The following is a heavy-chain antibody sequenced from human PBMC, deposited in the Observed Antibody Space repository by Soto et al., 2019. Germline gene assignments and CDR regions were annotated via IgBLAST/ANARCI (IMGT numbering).Heavy chain of an antibody. CDR2: INQDGSEK. CDR1: GFTVSSYW. V-gene: IGHV3-7*05. D-gene: IGHD1-1*01. J-gene: IGHJ4*02. CDR3: ARGPGGVNDGIFNY. Sequence: EVQLVESGGGLVQPGGSLRLTCAASGFTVSSYWMKWVRRAPVKGLEWVANINQDGSEKNYVDSVRGRFTISRDNAKNSLYLQMSSLRAEDTAIYYCARGPGGVNDGIFNYWGQGALVTVSS.